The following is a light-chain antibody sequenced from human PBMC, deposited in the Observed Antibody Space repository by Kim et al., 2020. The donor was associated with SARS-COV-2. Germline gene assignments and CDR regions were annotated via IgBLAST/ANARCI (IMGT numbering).Light chain of an antibody. J-gene: IGLJ3*02. CDR2: QDS. CDR1: KLGDKY. CDR3: QAWDSSTAV. Sequence: SVSPGQTVSITCSGDKLGDKYACWYQQKPGQSPVLVIYQDSKRPSGIPERFSGSNSGNTVTLTISGTQAMDEADYYCQAWDSSTAVFGGGTQLTVL. V-gene: IGLV3-1*01.